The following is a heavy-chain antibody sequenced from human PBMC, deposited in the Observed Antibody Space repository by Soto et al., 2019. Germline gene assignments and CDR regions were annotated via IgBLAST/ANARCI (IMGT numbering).Heavy chain of an antibody. V-gene: IGHV4-30-4*01. Sequence: SETLSLTCTVSGDSISTADYYWSWIRQPPGKGLEWVGYIYYSGTIYYNPSLKGRLTISVDTPKNQFSLKLSSVTAADTAVYYCARVTRYYYDSSGHLLDYWGQGSLVTVSS. CDR1: GDSISTADYY. CDR3: ARVTRYYYDSSGHLLDY. D-gene: IGHD3-22*01. J-gene: IGHJ4*02. CDR2: IYYSGTI.